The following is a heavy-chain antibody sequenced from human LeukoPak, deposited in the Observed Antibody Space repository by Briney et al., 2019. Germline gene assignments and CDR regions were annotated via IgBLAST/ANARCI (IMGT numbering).Heavy chain of an antibody. D-gene: IGHD2-2*01. V-gene: IGHV1-18*01. CDR3: ARDRLVVVPAAGDY. J-gene: IGHJ4*02. CDR1: GYTFTNYG. Sequence: GASVKVSCKASGYTFTNYGITWVRQAPGQGLEWMGWISAYNGNTNYAQRLQGRVTMTTDTSTSTAYMELRSLRSDDTAVYYCARDRLVVVPAAGDYWGQGTLVTVSS. CDR2: ISAYNGNT.